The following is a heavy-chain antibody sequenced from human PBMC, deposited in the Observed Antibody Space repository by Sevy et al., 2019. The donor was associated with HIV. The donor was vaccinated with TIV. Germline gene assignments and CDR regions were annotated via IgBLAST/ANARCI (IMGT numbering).Heavy chain of an antibody. D-gene: IGHD4-17*01. CDR3: ASRPDTTDYGMDV. J-gene: IGHJ6*02. CDR1: GGSISSGDYY. V-gene: IGHV4-30-4*01. CDR2: IYYSGST. Sequence: SETLSLTCTVSGGSISSGDYYWSWIRQPPGKGLEWIGYIYYSGSTYYNPSLKSRVTISVDTSKNQFSLKLSSVTAADTAVYYCASRPDTTDYGMDVWGQGTTVTVSS.